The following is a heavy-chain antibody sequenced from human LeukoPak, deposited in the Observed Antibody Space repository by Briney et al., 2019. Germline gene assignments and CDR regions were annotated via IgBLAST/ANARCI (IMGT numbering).Heavy chain of an antibody. CDR2: IGPGGDI. J-gene: IGHJ4*02. CDR1: GFSFTAYS. Sequence: GGFLRLSCAASGFSFTAYSMNWVRQAPGRGREWISYIGPGGDIYYADSVTGRFTVSRDTAKNSLYLQMNGLRVEDTAVYYCARRFDSWGQGTLVTVSS. V-gene: IGHV3-48*01. CDR3: ARRFDS.